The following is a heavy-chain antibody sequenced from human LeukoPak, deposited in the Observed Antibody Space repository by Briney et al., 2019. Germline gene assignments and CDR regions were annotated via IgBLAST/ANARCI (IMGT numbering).Heavy chain of an antibody. CDR2: ISNNGYNT. CDR1: GFTFGSCA. CDR3: VKEAGYTSGWYSD. J-gene: IGHJ4*02. Sequence: GGSLRLSCSASGFTFGSCAMHWVRQAPGKGLEYVSAISNNGYNTYYADSVKGRFTISRDNSKNTLYLQMSSQRAEDTAVYYCVKEAGYTSGWYSDWGRGTLVTVSS. D-gene: IGHD6-19*01. V-gene: IGHV3-64D*06.